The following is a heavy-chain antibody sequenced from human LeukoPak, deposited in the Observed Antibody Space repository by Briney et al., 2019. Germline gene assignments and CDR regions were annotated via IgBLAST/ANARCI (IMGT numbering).Heavy chain of an antibody. CDR2: IYYSGST. J-gene: IGHJ4*02. Sequence: SETLSLTCTVSGGSFSNDYWSWIRQPPGKGLEWIGYIYYSGSTTYSPPLKSRVTISVNTSKNQFSLKLSSVTAADTAVYYCARDVVRGIPNWGQGTLVTVSS. CDR3: ARDVVRGIPN. V-gene: IGHV4-59*12. CDR1: GGSFSNDY. D-gene: IGHD3-10*01.